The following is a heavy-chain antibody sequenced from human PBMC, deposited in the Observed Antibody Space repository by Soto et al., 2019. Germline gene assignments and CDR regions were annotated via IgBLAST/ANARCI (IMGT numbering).Heavy chain of an antibody. CDR1: GGTFSSYA. J-gene: IGHJ6*02. CDR2: IIPIFGTA. Sequence: QVQLVQSGAEVKKPGSSVKVSCKASGGTFSSYAISWVQQAPGQGLEWMGGIIPIFGTANYAQKFQGRVTITADESTSTAYMELSSLRSEDTAVYYCARDFRYSGYDVNYYYYGMDVWGQGTTVTVSS. CDR3: ARDFRYSGYDVNYYYYGMDV. D-gene: IGHD5-12*01. V-gene: IGHV1-69*01.